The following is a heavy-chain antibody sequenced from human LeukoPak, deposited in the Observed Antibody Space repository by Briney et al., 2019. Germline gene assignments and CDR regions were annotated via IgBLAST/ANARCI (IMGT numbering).Heavy chain of an antibody. CDR1: GFAFSSYS. V-gene: IGHV3-21*01. J-gene: IGHJ4*02. Sequence: GGSLRLSCAASGFAFSSYSMSCVRQAPGKGLEWVSSISSSSSYTYYADSVKGRLTISRDNAKNSLYLQMNSLRAEDTALYYCARDSGQLASATYFDYWGQGTLVTVSS. D-gene: IGHD6-13*01. CDR2: ISSSSSYT. CDR3: ARDSGQLASATYFDY.